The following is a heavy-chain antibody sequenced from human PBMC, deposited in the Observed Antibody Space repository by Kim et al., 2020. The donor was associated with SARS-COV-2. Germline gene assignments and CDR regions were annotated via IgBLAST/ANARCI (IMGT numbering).Heavy chain of an antibody. V-gene: IGHV3-48*04. CDR2: ISSGSSTI. Sequence: GGSLSLSCAASGFTFNTYTMNWVRQAPGKGLEWLSYISSGSSTIYYADSVKGRFTISRDNAKNSLCLQRNSMRAEDTAVYYSAKYSSSWSFDYWGQGTLV. CDR3: AKYSSSWSFDY. J-gene: IGHJ4*02. CDR1: GFTFNTYT. D-gene: IGHD6-13*01.